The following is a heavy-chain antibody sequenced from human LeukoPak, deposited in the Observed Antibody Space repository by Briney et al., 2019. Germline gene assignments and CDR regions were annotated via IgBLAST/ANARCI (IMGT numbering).Heavy chain of an antibody. Sequence: GGSLRLSCAASGFTFSTYSMNWVRQAPGKGLEWVSAISGSGGTTYYADSVKGRFTISRDNSKNTLYLQMNSLRAEDTAIYYCAKAYSSSSYSGHYGMDVWGQGTTVTVSS. D-gene: IGHD6-6*01. J-gene: IGHJ6*02. CDR3: AKAYSSSSYSGHYGMDV. V-gene: IGHV3-23*01. CDR1: GFTFSTYS. CDR2: ISGSGGTT.